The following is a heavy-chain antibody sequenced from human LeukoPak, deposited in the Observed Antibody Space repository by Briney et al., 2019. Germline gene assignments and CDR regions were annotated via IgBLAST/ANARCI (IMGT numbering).Heavy chain of an antibody. CDR2: INHSGST. D-gene: IGHD1-26*01. Sequence: PSETLSLTCAVYGGSFSAYYWTWLRQPPGVGLECIGEINHSGSTNYNPSLKSRVIISVDTSKNQFSLKLTSVTAADTAVYYCASFVGATINWGQGTLVTVSS. V-gene: IGHV4-34*01. J-gene: IGHJ4*02. CDR1: GGSFSAYY. CDR3: ASFVGATIN.